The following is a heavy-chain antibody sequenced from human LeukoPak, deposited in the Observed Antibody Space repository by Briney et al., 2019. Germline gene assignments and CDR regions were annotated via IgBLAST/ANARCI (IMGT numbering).Heavy chain of an antibody. CDR3: ARGFTSYDSSGYYVSR. J-gene: IGHJ4*02. CDR2: ISSSSSYI. D-gene: IGHD3-22*01. CDR1: GFTFSSYS. V-gene: IGHV3-21*01. Sequence: GGSLRLSCAASGFTFSSYSMNWVRQAPGKGLEWVSAISSSSSYIYYADSVKGRFTISRDNAKNSLYLQMNSLRAEDTAVYYCARGFTSYDSSGYYVSRWGQGTLVTVSS.